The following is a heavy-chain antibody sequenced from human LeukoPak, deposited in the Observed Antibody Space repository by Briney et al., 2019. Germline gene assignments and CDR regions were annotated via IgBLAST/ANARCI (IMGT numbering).Heavy chain of an antibody. V-gene: IGHV3-30*18. D-gene: IGHD3-10*01. Sequence: GGSLRLSCAASGFTFSTYGMHWVRQAPGKGLEWVAVISYDGSNKYYADSVKGRFTISRDNSKSTVYLQMNSLRVEDAAVYYCSKDLTSDFGGDLDPWGQGTLVTVSS. CDR1: GFTFSTYG. J-gene: IGHJ5*02. CDR3: SKDLTSDFGGDLDP. CDR2: ISYDGSNK.